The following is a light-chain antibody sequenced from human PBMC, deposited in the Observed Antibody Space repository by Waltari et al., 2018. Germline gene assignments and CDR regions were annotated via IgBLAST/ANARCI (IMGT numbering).Light chain of an antibody. CDR3: SSYTSSSTPYV. Sequence: QSALTQPASVSGSPGQSITISCTGTSSDVGGYNYVSWYQQHPGKAPKLMIYDVSKRPSGFSNRFSGSKSCNTASLTISGLQAEDEADYYCSSYTSSSTPYVFGTGTKVTVL. J-gene: IGLJ1*01. CDR2: DVS. CDR1: SSDVGGYNY. V-gene: IGLV2-14*01.